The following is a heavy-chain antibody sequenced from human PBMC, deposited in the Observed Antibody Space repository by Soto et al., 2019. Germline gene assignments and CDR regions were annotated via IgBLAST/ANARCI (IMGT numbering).Heavy chain of an antibody. CDR3: ARVPPTYCSGGSCGVHFDY. CDR2: IKQDGSEK. V-gene: IGHV3-7*01. D-gene: IGHD2-15*01. J-gene: IGHJ4*02. CDR1: GFTFSSYW. Sequence: GSLRLSCAASGFTFSSYWMSWVRQAPGKGLEWVANIKQDGSEKYYVDSVKGRFTISRDNAKNSLYLQMNSLRAEDTAVYYCARVPPTYCSGGSCGVHFDYWGQGTLVTVSS.